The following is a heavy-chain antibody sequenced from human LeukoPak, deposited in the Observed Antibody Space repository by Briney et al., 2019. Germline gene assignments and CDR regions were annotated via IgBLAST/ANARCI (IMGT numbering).Heavy chain of an antibody. CDR2: ISGGGVTT. V-gene: IGHV3-23*01. CDR1: GFTSIAYA. CDR3: ANKGASGWRFDY. Sequence: GGSLRLSCVGSGFTSIAYALAWARQAPGKGLEWVSGISGGGVTTYYADSVKGRFTISRDNSKNTLYLQMNSLRAEDTALYYCANKGASGWRFDYWSQGTLVTVSS. D-gene: IGHD6-19*01. J-gene: IGHJ4*02.